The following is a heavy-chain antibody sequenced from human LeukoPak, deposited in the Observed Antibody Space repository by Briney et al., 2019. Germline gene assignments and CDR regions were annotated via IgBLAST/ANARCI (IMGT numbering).Heavy chain of an antibody. Sequence: PSETLSLTCTVSGGSISSYYWSWIRQPAGKGLEWIGRIYTGGSTNYNPSLKSRVTMSVDTSKNQFSLKLSSVTAADTAVYYCARDHYCSSTSCYQEDWFDPWGQGTLVTVSS. V-gene: IGHV4-4*07. D-gene: IGHD2-2*01. CDR3: ARDHYCSSTSCYQEDWFDP. CDR2: IYTGGST. J-gene: IGHJ5*02. CDR1: GGSISSYY.